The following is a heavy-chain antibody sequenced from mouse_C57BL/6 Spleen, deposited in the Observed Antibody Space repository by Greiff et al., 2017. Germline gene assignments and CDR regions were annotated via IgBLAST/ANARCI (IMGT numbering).Heavy chain of an antibody. D-gene: IGHD3-2*02. Sequence: EVKLVESGGGLVKPGGSLKLSCAASGFTFSSYAMSWVRQTPEKRLEWVATISDGGSYTYYPDNVKGRFTISRDNAKNNLYLQFSHLKSEDTAMYYCARVPQLMLRKYYAMDYWGQGTSVTVSS. J-gene: IGHJ4*01. CDR1: GFTFSSYA. CDR2: ISDGGSYT. V-gene: IGHV5-4*03. CDR3: ARVPQLMLRKYYAMDY.